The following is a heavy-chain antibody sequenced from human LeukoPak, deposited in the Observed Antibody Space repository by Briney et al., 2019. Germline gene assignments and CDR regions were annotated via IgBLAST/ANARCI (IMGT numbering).Heavy chain of an antibody. D-gene: IGHD4-11*01. J-gene: IGHJ5*02. Sequence: ASVKVSCKASGYTFTGYYMHWVRQAPGQGLEWMGWINPNSGGTNYAQKFQGRVTMTRDTSISTAYMELSRLRSDDTAVYYCVSTVTTGFDSDWFDPWGQGTLVTVSS. CDR2: INPNSGGT. CDR3: VSTVTTGFDSDWFDP. CDR1: GYTFTGYY. V-gene: IGHV1-2*02.